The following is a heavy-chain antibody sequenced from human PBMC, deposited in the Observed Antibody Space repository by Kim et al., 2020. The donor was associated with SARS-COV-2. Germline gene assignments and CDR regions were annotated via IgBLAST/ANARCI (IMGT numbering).Heavy chain of an antibody. J-gene: IGHJ4*02. CDR3: ATEVPNYYYDSGLSDF. Sequence: ASVKVSCKVSGYSLPELSMHWVRQTPGKGLEWMGGFDRQDDETIYAQKFQGRVTMTEDSSTDTAYMELSSLKSEDTAVYYCATEVPNYYYDSGLSDFWGQGTLVTVSS. D-gene: IGHD3-22*01. CDR1: GYSLPELS. CDR2: FDRQDDET. V-gene: IGHV1-24*01.